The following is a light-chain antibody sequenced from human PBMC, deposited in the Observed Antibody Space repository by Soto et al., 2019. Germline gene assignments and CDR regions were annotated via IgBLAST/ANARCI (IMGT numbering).Light chain of an antibody. CDR2: DVS. Sequence: QSVLTQPASVSGSPGQSITISCTGTSSDVGGYNYVSWYQQHPGKAPKLMIYDVSNRPSGVSNRFSGSKSGNTASLTISGLQAEDGGDYYCSSYTSSSTLVFGGGTKLTV. J-gene: IGLJ2*01. CDR3: SSYTSSSTLV. V-gene: IGLV2-14*01. CDR1: SSDVGGYNY.